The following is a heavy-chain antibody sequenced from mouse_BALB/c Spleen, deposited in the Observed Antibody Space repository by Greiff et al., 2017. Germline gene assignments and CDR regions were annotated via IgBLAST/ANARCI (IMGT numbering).Heavy chain of an antibody. CDR1: GFTFSSYT. V-gene: IGHV5-6-4*01. CDR2: ISSGGSYT. Sequence: EVQVVESGGGLVKPGGSLKLSCAASGFTFSSYTMSWVRQTPEKRLEWVATISSGGSYTYYPDSLKGRFTISRNNAKNTLYLQMSRLRSEDTAMYYCTSDPVVANRGFYFDYWGQGTTLTVSS. J-gene: IGHJ2*01. CDR3: TSDPVVANRGFYFDY. D-gene: IGHD1-1*01.